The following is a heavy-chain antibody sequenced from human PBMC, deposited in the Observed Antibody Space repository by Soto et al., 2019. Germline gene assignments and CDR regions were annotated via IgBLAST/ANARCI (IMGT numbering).Heavy chain of an antibody. CDR3: ARLIAARTYYYYGMDV. CDR1: GYSFTGYW. V-gene: IGHV5-51*01. Sequence: GESLKISCKGSGYSFTGYWIGWVRQMPGKGLEWMGIIYPGDSDTRYSPSFQGQVTISADKSISTAYLQWSSLKASDTAMYYCARLIAARTYYYYGMDVWGQGTTVTVSS. J-gene: IGHJ6*02. D-gene: IGHD6-6*01. CDR2: IYPGDSDT.